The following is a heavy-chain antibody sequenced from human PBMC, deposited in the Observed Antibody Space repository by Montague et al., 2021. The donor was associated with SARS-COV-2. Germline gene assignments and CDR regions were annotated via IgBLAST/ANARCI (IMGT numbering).Heavy chain of an antibody. D-gene: IGHD3-22*01. V-gene: IGHV4-59*08. CDR3: ASPTYYYDSSGSDAFDI. J-gene: IGHJ3*02. Sequence: SETLSLTCTVSGVSVTDYYWSWIRQPPGKGLEWVGDVLYNKGTNFNPSLKSRVTISVDTSKNQFSLKLSSVTAADTAVYYCASPTYYYDSSGSDAFDIWGQGNMVTGSS. CDR2: VLYNKGT. CDR1: GVSVTDYY.